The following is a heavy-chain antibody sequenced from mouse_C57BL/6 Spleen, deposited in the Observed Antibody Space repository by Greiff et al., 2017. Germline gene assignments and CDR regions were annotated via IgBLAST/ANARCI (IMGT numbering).Heavy chain of an antibody. J-gene: IGHJ2*01. CDR1: GYTFTSYW. V-gene: IGHV1-55*01. D-gene: IGHD2-4*01. CDR2: IYPGSGST. CDR3: ARYDYGGYYFDY. Sequence: VQLQQPGAELVKPGASVKMSCKASGYTFTSYWITWVKQRPGQGLEWIGDIYPGSGSTNYNEKFKSKATLTVDTSASTAYMQLSNLTSEDSAVYYCARYDYGGYYFDYWGQGTTLTVSS.